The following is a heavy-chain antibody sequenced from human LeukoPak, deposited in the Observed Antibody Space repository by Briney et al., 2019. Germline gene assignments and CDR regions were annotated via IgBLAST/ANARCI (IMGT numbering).Heavy chain of an antibody. CDR2: ISGSGGST. D-gene: IGHD2-15*01. V-gene: IGHV3-23*01. CDR3: EVVVAATDYFDY. Sequence: GGSLRLSCAAPGFTFSSYAMSWVRQAPGKGLEWVSGISGSGGSTYYADSVKGRFTISRDNSKNTLYLQMNSLRAEDTAVYYCEVVVAATDYFDYWGQGTLVTVSS. J-gene: IGHJ4*02. CDR1: GFTFSSYA.